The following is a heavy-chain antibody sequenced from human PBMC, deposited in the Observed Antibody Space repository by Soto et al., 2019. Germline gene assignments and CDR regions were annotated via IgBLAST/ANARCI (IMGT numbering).Heavy chain of an antibody. J-gene: IGHJ4*02. D-gene: IGHD2-2*02. V-gene: IGHV3-23*01. Sequence: EVQLLESGGGLVQPGGSLRLSCVGSGFTFSSYDMTWVRQAPGKGLEWVSSFSFYGRRDNTYYADSVKGRFTISRDNSRNMVYLQMDNLRVEDTAVYYCAKSLYTANGGPNDHWGQGTLVTVSS. CDR3: AKSLYTANGGPNDH. CDR1: GFTFSSYD. CDR2: FSFYGRRDNT.